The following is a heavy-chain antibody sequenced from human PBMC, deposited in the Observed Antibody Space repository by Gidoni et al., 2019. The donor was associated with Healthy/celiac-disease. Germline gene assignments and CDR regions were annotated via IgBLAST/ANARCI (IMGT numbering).Heavy chain of an antibody. V-gene: IGHV1-2*02. D-gene: IGHD2-2*01. CDR2: INPNSGGT. Sequence: QVQLVQSGAEVKKPGASVKVSCKASGYTFTGYYMHWVRQAPGQVREWMGWINPNSGGTNYAQKLQGRVTMTRDTSISTAYMELSRLRSDDTAVYYCARGDIVVVRFDPWGQGTLVTVSS. CDR3: ARGDIVVVRFDP. J-gene: IGHJ5*02. CDR1: GYTFTGYY.